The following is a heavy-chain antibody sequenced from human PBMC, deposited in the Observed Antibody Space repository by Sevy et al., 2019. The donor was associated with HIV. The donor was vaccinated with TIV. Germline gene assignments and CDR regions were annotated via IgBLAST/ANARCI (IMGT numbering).Heavy chain of an antibody. V-gene: IGHV1-3*01. CDR3: AIPRPSTIFGVVMAGLDAFDI. CDR2: INAGNGNT. CDR1: GYTFTSYA. Sequence: ASVKVSCKASGYTFTSYAMHWVRQAPGQRLEWMGWINAGNGNTKYSQKFQGRVTITRDTSASTAYMELSSLRSEDTAVYYCAIPRPSTIFGVVMAGLDAFDIWGQGTMVTVSS. J-gene: IGHJ3*02. D-gene: IGHD3-3*01.